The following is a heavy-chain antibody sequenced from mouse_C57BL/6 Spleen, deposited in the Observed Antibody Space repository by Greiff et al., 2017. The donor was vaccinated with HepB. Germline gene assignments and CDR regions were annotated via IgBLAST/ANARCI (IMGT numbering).Heavy chain of an antibody. CDR3: ALRRDYYAMDY. CDR2: IHPSDSDT. V-gene: IGHV1-74*01. CDR1: GYTFPISL. D-gene: IGHD2-12*01. J-gene: IGHJ4*01. Sequence: VQLPPPWASLFPPVASVKVSFQASGYTFPISLMPFVSQRPVPGLEWIGRIHPSDSDTNYNQKFKGKATLTVDKSSSTAYMQLSSLTSEDSAVYYCALRRDYYAMDYWGQGTSVTVSS.